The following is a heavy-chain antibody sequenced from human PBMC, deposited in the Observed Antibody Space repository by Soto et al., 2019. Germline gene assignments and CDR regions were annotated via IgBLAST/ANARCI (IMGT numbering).Heavy chain of an antibody. V-gene: IGHV3-21*01. CDR1: GFTFSSYS. CDR3: ARESEDLTSNFDY. CDR2: ISNSSSYI. J-gene: IGHJ4*02. Sequence: GGSLRLSCAASGFTFSSYSMNWVRQAPGKGLEWVSSISNSSSYIYYADSVKGRFTISRDNAKNSLYLQMNSLRAEDTAVYCCARESEDLTSNFDYWGQGTLVTVS.